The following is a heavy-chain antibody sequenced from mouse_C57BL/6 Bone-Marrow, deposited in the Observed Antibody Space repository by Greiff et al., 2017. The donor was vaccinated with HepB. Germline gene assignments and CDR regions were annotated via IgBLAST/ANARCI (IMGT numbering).Heavy chain of an antibody. CDR1: GYSITSGYY. CDR2: ISYDGSN. CDR3: ASSPFMDY. Sequence: EVQLQQSGPGLVKPSQSLSLTCSVTGYSITSGYYWNWIRQFPGNKLEWMGYISYDGSNNYNPSLKNRISITRDTSKNQFFLKLNSVTTEDTATYYCASSPFMDYWGQGTSVTVSS. D-gene: IGHD6-1*01. V-gene: IGHV3-6*01. J-gene: IGHJ4*01.